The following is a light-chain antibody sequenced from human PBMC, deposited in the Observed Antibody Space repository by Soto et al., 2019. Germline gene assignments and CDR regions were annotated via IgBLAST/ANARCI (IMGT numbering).Light chain of an antibody. V-gene: IGKV3-11*01. CDR2: DAS. Sequence: EIVLTQSPATLSLSPGERATLSCRASQSISSYLSWYQQKPGQAPRLLMYDASNRATDIPARFSGSGSGTDFTLTISSLEPEDFAVYFCHQRSNWPLTFGGGTKVEIK. CDR1: QSISSY. CDR3: HQRSNWPLT. J-gene: IGKJ4*01.